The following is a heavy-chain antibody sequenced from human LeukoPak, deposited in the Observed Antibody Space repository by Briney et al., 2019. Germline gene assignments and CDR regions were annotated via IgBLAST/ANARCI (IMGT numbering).Heavy chain of an antibody. CDR1: GYSFTSYW. V-gene: IGHV5-51*01. CDR2: IYHGDSDT. CDR3: ARPHDGPTPNWFDP. Sequence: GESLKISCKGSGYSFTSYWIGWVRQTPGKGLEWMGIIYHGDSDTRYSPSFQGQVTISADKSISTAYLQWSSLKASDTAMYYCARPHDGPTPNWFDPWGQGTLVIVSS. D-gene: IGHD5-24*01. J-gene: IGHJ5*02.